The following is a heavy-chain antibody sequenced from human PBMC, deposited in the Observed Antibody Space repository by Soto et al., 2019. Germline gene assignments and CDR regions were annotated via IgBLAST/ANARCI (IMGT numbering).Heavy chain of an antibody. J-gene: IGHJ6*02. D-gene: IGHD3-3*01. CDR1: GGSISDFY. Sequence: SEALSLTCNVSGGSISDFYWSWIRQSPGKRLEWIGYLYYTGSTNYNPALKSRVTISLDTSKNQFSLQVRSVTAADTAVYYCARGGGYDFRSSQAPPIDVWGQGTTVTVSS. CDR3: ARGGGYDFRSSQAPPIDV. V-gene: IGHV4-59*01. CDR2: LYYTGST.